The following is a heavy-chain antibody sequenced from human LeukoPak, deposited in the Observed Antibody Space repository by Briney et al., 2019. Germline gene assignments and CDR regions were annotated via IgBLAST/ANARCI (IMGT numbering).Heavy chain of an antibody. J-gene: IGHJ4*02. CDR1: GFSFSSYA. Sequence: GGSLKLSCAASGFSFSSYAMSWVRQAPGKGLEWVSAIRSGGENTYYADSVRGRFTISRDNSRGTLSLQMNSLRAEDTAVYFCAILSWDGRGSFYWGQGTLVTVSS. CDR3: AILSWDGRGSFY. D-gene: IGHD2/OR15-2a*01. V-gene: IGHV3-23*01. CDR2: IRSGGENT.